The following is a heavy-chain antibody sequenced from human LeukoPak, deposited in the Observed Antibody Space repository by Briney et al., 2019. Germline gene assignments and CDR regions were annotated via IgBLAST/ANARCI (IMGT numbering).Heavy chain of an antibody. CDR1: GGSISSYY. CDR2: IYYSGST. Sequence: SETLSLTCTVSGGSISSYYWSWIRQPPGKGLEWIGYIYYSGSTNYNPSLKSRVTISVDTSKNQFSLKLSSVTAADTAVYYCARGGCSSTSCSWENWFDPWGQGTLVTVSS. CDR3: ARGGCSSTSCSWENWFDP. V-gene: IGHV4-59*01. J-gene: IGHJ5*02. D-gene: IGHD2-2*01.